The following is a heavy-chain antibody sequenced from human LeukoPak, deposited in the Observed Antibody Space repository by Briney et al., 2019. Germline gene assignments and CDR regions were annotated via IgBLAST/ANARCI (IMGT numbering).Heavy chain of an antibody. CDR1: GGSISSSSYY. Sequence: SETLSLTCTVSGGSISSSSYYWGWIRQPPGKGLEWIGSIYYSGSTYYNPSLKSRVTISVDTSKNQFSLKLSSVTAADTAVYYCARQGGLRPGWAFDIWGQGTMVTVSS. D-gene: IGHD2-15*01. V-gene: IGHV4-39*01. J-gene: IGHJ3*02. CDR3: ARQGGLRPGWAFDI. CDR2: IYYSGST.